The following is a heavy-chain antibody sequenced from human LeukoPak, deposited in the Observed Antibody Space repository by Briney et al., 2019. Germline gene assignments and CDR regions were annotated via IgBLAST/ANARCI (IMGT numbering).Heavy chain of an antibody. D-gene: IGHD2-8*01. V-gene: IGHV3-23*01. CDR2: ISGSGGST. J-gene: IGHJ4*02. Sequence: GGSLRLSCAASGFTFSSYAVSWVRQAPGKGLEWVSSISGSGGSTYSADSVKGRFTISRDNSKNTLYLQMNSLRAEDTALYYCAKDRSCTTDICHGDFDYWGQGTLVTVSS. CDR3: AKDRSCTTDICHGDFDY. CDR1: GFTFSSYA.